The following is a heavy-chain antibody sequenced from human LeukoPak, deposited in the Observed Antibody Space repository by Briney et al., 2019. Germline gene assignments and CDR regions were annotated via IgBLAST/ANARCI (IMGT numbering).Heavy chain of an antibody. J-gene: IGHJ6*02. V-gene: IGHV4-31*03. Sequence: SETLSLTCTDSGGSISSGGYHWSWIRQHPGKGLEWMGHISYRGSTYYNPSLMSRVTISVDTSKNHFSLKLSSVTAADAAVYYCARDRRYYATSGTVYYDAVDAWGQGTTVTVSS. CDR1: GGSISSGGYH. CDR3: ARDRRYYATSGTVYYDAVDA. D-gene: IGHD3-22*01. CDR2: ISYRGST.